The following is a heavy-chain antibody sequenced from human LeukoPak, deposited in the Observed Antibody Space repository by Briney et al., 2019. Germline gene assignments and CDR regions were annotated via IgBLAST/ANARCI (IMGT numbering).Heavy chain of an antibody. CDR1: GFTFSNYG. Sequence: GGSLRLSCATSGFTFSNYGMSWVRKAPGKGLECVANIKQDGSDKYYVDSVKGRFTISRDNAKNSLFLQMNSLRAEDTAVYYCARDFFDKWGQGTLVTVSS. V-gene: IGHV3-7*04. J-gene: IGHJ4*02. CDR3: ARDFFDK. CDR2: IKQDGSDK.